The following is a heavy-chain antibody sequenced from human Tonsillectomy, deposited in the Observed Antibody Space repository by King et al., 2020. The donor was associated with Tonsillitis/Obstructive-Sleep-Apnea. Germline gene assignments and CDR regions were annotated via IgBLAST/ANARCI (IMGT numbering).Heavy chain of an antibody. Sequence: QLMQSGAEVKKPGASVKVSCETSGYTFTNYYIHWVRQAPGQGLEWMGIINPSDGFTNYAQKFQGRVTMTSDTSSSTLYMELSSLRSEDTGVYYCARERDGKQQTAGLDVWGQGTTVTVSS. CDR1: GYTFTNYY. CDR3: ARERDGKQQTAGLDV. CDR2: INPSDGFT. V-gene: IGHV1-46*01. D-gene: IGHD6-13*01. J-gene: IGHJ6*02.